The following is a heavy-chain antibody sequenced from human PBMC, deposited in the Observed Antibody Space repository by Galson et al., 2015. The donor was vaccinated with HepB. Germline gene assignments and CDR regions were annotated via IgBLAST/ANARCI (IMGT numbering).Heavy chain of an antibody. V-gene: IGHV3-7*01. CDR1: GFTFSNYW. Sequence: SLRLTCAASGFTFSNYWMSWVRQAPGKGLEWVASIKQDGSEKHYVDSVKGRFTISRDNAKNSLFLQTNSLRAEDTAVYYCVRLGSSSGWYDYWGQGTLVTVSS. CDR3: VRLGSSSGWYDY. D-gene: IGHD6-19*01. CDR2: IKQDGSEK. J-gene: IGHJ4*02.